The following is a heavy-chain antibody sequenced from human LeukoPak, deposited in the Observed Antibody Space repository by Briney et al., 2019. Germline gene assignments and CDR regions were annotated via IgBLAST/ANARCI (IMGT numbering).Heavy chain of an antibody. V-gene: IGHV3-74*01. CDR1: GFTFSSYW. D-gene: IGHD1-20*01. CDR2: INSDGSST. CDR3: ARTNRYNWNLGY. J-gene: IGHJ4*02. Sequence: GGSLRLSCAASGFTFSSYWMHWVRQAPGKGLVWVSRINSDGSSTSYADSVKGRFTISRDNSKSTLYLQMNSLRGEDTAVYFCARTNRYNWNLGYWGQGTLVTVSS.